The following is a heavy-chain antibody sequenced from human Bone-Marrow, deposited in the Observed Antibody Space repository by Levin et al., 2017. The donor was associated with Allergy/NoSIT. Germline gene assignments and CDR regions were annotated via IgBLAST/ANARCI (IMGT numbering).Heavy chain of an antibody. J-gene: IGHJ6*02. CDR3: ARTRRRVMDV. V-gene: IGHV2-70*01. Sequence: TLSLTCAFSGFSLTLTSSSTSVSWIRQAPGKAPEWLALIDWDDDKYYNPSLQTRLTISKDTSKNQVVLTVTNMDTVDTATYYCARTRRRVMDVWGQGTTVSVSS. CDR1: GFSLTLTSSSTS. CDR2: IDWDDDK.